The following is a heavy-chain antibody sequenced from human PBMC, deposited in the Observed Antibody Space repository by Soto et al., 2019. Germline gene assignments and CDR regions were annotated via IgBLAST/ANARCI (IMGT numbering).Heavy chain of an antibody. D-gene: IGHD4-4*01. J-gene: IGHJ6*02. CDR1: GFTFSSYE. CDR3: ARDPAIYSGKFDYGLDV. CDR2: IGTSGKTI. V-gene: IGHV3-48*03. Sequence: GGSLRLSCAVSGFTFSSYEMNWVRQAPGKGLEWVSYIGTSGKTIYYADSVRGRFTISRDNAKNSLYLHMNSLRAEDTAVYFCARDPAIYSGKFDYGLDVWGRGTTVTVSS.